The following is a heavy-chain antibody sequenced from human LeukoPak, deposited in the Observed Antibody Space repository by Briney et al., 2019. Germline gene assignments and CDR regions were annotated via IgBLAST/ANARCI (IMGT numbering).Heavy chain of an antibody. J-gene: IGHJ6*04. Sequence: SGRSLRLSCAASGFTFSSYGMHWVRQAPGKGLEWVAVISYDGSNKYYADSVKGRFTISRDNSKNTLYQQMNSLRAEDTAVYYCAKDTAHRYYGMDVWGKGTTVTVSS. CDR2: ISYDGSNK. CDR1: GFTFSSYG. CDR3: AKDTAHRYYGMDV. D-gene: IGHD5-18*01. V-gene: IGHV3-30*18.